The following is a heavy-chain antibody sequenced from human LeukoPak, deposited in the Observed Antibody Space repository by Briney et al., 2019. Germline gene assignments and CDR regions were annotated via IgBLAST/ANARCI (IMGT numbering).Heavy chain of an antibody. CDR3: AKDRHYYDSSGYLDY. Sequence: GGSLRLSCAASGFTFSSYAMSWVRQAPGKGLEWVSAISGSGGSTYYADSVKGRFTISRDNSKNTLYLQTNSLRAEDTAVYYCAKDRHYYDSSGYLDYWGQGTLVTVSS. CDR1: GFTFSSYA. J-gene: IGHJ4*02. D-gene: IGHD3-22*01. V-gene: IGHV3-23*01. CDR2: ISGSGGST.